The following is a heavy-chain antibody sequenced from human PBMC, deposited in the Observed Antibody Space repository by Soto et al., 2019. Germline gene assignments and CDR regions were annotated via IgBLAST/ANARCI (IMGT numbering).Heavy chain of an antibody. D-gene: IGHD1-26*01. CDR1: GFTFSSYW. J-gene: IGHJ5*02. CDR3: ASYGTSGSCPNWFDP. CDR2: INSDGSST. Sequence: GESLRLSCAASGFTFSSYWMHWVRQAPGKGLVWVSRINSDGSSTSYADSVKGRFTISRDNAKNTLYLQMNSLRAEDTAVYYCASYGTSGSCPNWFDPWGQGTLVTVSS. V-gene: IGHV3-74*01.